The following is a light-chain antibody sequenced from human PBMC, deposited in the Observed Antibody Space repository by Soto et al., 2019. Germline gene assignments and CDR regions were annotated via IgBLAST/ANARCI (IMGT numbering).Light chain of an antibody. J-gene: IGKJ1*01. CDR1: QSVGSY. Sequence: EIVLTQSPATLSLSPGERATLSCRASQSVGSYLGWYQQKPGQAPRLLIYGASSRATGIPARFSGSGSGTEFTLTISSLQSEDFALYYCQQYHNWPPWTFGQGTKVDI. CDR2: GAS. CDR3: QQYHNWPPWT. V-gene: IGKV3-15*01.